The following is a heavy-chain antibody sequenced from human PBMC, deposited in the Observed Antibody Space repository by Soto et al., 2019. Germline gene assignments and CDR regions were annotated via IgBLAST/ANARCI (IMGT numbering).Heavy chain of an antibody. CDR2: IYYNGNT. CDR3: ARLRIYCSGGSCYNYFDY. J-gene: IGHJ4*02. V-gene: IGHV4-39*01. Sequence: SETLSLTCTVSSGSISGTSYYWGWIRQPPGKGLEWIGNIYYNGNTYYNPSLKSRVTISVDTSKDQFSLKLSSVTAADTAVYYCARLRIYCSGGSCYNYFDYWGQGTLVTVSS. D-gene: IGHD2-15*01. CDR1: SGSISGTSYY.